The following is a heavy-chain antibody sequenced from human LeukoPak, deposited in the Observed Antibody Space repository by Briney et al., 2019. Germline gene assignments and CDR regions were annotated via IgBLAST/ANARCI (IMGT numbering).Heavy chain of an antibody. V-gene: IGHV1-8*02. CDR2: MNPNSGNT. CDR3: ARGTPYSSSSNWFDP. CDR1: GYTFTGYY. D-gene: IGHD6-13*01. J-gene: IGHJ5*02. Sequence: EASVKVSCKASGYTFTGYYMHWVRQAPGQGLEWMGWMNPNSGNTGYAQKFQGRVTMTRNTSISTAYMELSSLRSEDTAVYYCARGTPYSSSSNWFDPWGQGTLVTVSS.